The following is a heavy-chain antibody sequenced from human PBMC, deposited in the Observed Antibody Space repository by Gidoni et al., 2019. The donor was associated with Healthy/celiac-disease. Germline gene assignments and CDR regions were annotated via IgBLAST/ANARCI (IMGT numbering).Heavy chain of an antibody. J-gene: IGHJ3*01. CDR1: GFPFSSYS. CDR3: ARDKQGLAAPDAFDF. D-gene: IGHD6-13*01. Sequence: EVQLVESGGGLVKPGGSLRLSCSASGFPFSSYSMNWVRQAPGKGLEWVSYISSSSSYIYYADSVKGRFTISRDNAKNSLYLQMNSLRAEDTAVYYCARDKQGLAAPDAFDFWGQGTMVTVSS. V-gene: IGHV3-21*01. CDR2: ISSSSSYI.